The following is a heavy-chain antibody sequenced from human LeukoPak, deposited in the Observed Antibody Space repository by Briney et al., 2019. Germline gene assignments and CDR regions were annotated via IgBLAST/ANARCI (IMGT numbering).Heavy chain of an antibody. CDR3: ARTRIRGYGDYPPYFDY. V-gene: IGHV1-69*05. J-gene: IGHJ4*02. CDR2: IIPIFGTA. CDR1: GYTFTSYA. Sequence: SVKVSCKASGYTFTSYAISWVRQAPGQGLEWMGGIIPIFGTANYAQRFQGRVTITTDESTSTAYMELSSLRSEDTAVYYCARTRIRGYGDYPPYFDYWGQGTLVTVSS. D-gene: IGHD4-17*01.